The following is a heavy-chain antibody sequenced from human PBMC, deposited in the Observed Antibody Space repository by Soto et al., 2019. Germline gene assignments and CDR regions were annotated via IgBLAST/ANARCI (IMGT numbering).Heavy chain of an antibody. CDR2: IYYSGST. CDR3: ASPRGNDYVWGSYRYRPFDY. Sequence: SETLSLTCTVSGGSISSSSYYWGWIRQPPGKGLEWIGSIYYSGSTYYNPSLKSRVTISVDTSKNQFSLKLSSVTAADTAVYYCASPRGNDYVWGSYRYRPFDYWGQGT. CDR1: GGSISSSSYY. D-gene: IGHD3-16*02. J-gene: IGHJ4*02. V-gene: IGHV4-39*01.